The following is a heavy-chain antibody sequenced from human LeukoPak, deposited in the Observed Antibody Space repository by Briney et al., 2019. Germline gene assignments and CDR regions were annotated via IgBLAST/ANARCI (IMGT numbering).Heavy chain of an antibody. Sequence: GGYLRLSCAASGFTFSSYWMSWVRQAPGKGLEWVANIKQDGSEKYYADSVKGRFTISRDNAKNSLNRQMNRLRGGDTAVYYCTSDGEGDCRGDCPGFDSWGQGTLVTVSS. V-gene: IGHV3-7*05. CDR2: IKQDGSEK. J-gene: IGHJ4*02. CDR3: TSDGEGDCRGDCPGFDS. CDR1: GFTFSSYW. D-gene: IGHD2-21*02.